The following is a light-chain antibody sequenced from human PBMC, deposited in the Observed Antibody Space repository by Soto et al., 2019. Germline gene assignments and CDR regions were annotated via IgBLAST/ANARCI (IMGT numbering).Light chain of an antibody. Sequence: EIVLTQSPGTLSLSPGERATLSCRASQSVSSSYLAWYQQKPGQAPRLLIYGASSRATGIPDRFSGSASGTDFTLTISRLEPEDFAVYYCQQYGSLAWTFGQGTKVEIK. CDR1: QSVSSSY. J-gene: IGKJ1*01. CDR2: GAS. CDR3: QQYGSLAWT. V-gene: IGKV3-20*01.